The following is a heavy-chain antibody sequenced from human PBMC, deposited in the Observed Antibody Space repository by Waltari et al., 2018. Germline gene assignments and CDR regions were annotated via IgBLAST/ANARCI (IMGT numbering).Heavy chain of an antibody. CDR2: INWNGGST. Sequence: EVQLVESGGGVRRPGGSLRLSCAASGFNFDDQGMRWVRQAPGRGLEVVSSINWNGGSTCYADSVMGRFTISRDNAKNSLYLQMNSLRADDTALYFCAREKLMGEYIDYWGQGTLVTVSS. J-gene: IGHJ4*02. D-gene: IGHD2-15*01. CDR3: AREKLMGEYIDY. V-gene: IGHV3-20*04. CDR1: GFNFDDQG.